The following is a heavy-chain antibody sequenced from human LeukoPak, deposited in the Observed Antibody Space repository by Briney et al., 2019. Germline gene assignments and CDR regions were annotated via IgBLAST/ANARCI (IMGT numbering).Heavy chain of an antibody. Sequence: SETLSLTCTVSGASITSGTYYWSWIRQHPGKGLEWIGYIYYTGTTDYNPSLKSRVTISRDTSKYQFSLSLSSVTVEDTAVFYCARVGSRDTFHFDYWGQGSLVTVSS. D-gene: IGHD2-15*01. CDR3: ARVGSRDTFHFDY. V-gene: IGHV4-31*03. CDR2: IYYTGTT. CDR1: GASITSGTYY. J-gene: IGHJ4*02.